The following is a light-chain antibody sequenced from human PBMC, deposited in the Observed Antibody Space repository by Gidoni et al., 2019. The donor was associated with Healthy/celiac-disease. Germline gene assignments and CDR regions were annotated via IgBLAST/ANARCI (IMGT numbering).Light chain of an antibody. V-gene: IGKV1-39*01. CDR3: QQSYSTPQT. CDR1: QSISSY. CDR2: AAS. J-gene: IGKJ1*01. Sequence: DIQMTQSPSYLSASVGDRVTINSRASQSISSYLHWYQQKPGKAPKLLIYAASSLQSGVPSRFSGSGSGTDFTLTISSLQPEDFATYYCQQSYSTPQTFGQGTKVEIK.